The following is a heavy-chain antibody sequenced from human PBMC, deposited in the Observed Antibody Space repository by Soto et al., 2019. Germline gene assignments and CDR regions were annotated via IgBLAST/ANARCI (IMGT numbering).Heavy chain of an antibody. J-gene: IGHJ4*02. V-gene: IGHV3-23*01. CDR2: IGGSGRNT. Sequence: GSLRLSCAASGFMFSRSGMTWVRQAPGMRLESVAGIGGSGRNTYYADSVKGRFTISRDNSKNTLFLQMNSLRDEDTAIYYCAKDGLSDSPSAIDYWGQGTRVTVSS. D-gene: IGHD6-13*01. CDR1: GFMFSRSG. CDR3: AKDGLSDSPSAIDY.